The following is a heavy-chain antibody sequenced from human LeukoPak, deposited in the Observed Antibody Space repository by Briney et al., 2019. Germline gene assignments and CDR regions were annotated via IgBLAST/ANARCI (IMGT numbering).Heavy chain of an antibody. CDR2: ISYDGSNK. D-gene: IGHD2-21*02. CDR1: GFTFSSYA. V-gene: IGHV3-30-3*01. Sequence: GGSLRLSCAASGFTFSSYAMHWVRQAPGKGQEWVAVISYDGSNKYYADSVKGRFTISRDNSKNTLYLQMNSLRAEDTAVYYCARDDRVTALFDYWGQGTLVTVSS. J-gene: IGHJ4*02. CDR3: ARDDRVTALFDY.